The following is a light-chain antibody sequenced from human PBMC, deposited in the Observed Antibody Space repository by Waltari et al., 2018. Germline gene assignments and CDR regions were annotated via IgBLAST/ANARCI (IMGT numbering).Light chain of an antibody. CDR2: KAS. CDR1: QSISNW. Sequence: DIEMTQSPSTLSASVGDRVTITCRASQSISNWLAWYQQKPGKAPKLLIYKASSLQTDVPSSFSGSGSGTEFTLTISSLQPDDFATFYCQHYSRYPPTFGGGTKVEIK. V-gene: IGKV1-5*03. J-gene: IGKJ4*01. CDR3: QHYSRYPPT.